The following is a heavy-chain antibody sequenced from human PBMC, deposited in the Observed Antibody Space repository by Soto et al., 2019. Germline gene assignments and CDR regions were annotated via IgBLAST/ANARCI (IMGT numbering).Heavy chain of an antibody. V-gene: IGHV3-74*01. J-gene: IGHJ4*02. D-gene: IGHD6-19*01. CDR1: GFTFTTYW. CDR2: IKNDGSSI. Sequence: GGSLRLSCAASGFTFTTYWMHWIRQAPGKGLMWVSRIKNDGSSISYADSVKGRFTISRDNAKNTLYLQMNSLRADDTAMYYWAREKAVAGISFDFWGQGTPVTVSS. CDR3: AREKAVAGISFDF.